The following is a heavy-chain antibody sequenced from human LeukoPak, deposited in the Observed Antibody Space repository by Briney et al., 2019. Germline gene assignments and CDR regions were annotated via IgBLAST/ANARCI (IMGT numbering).Heavy chain of an antibody. CDR3: ARAPSKRSWASTGTRFQN. D-gene: IGHD1-1*01. CDR2: IFYSGST. V-gene: IGHV4-39*07. J-gene: IGHJ4*02. Sequence: SETLSLTCTVSGGSISTSNYYWGWIRQPPGKGLEWIGNIFYSGSTYYSPSLRSRVTIPLDTSRNQFSLKLSSVTAADTAVYYCARAPSKRSWASTGTRFQNWGQGTLVTVSS. CDR1: GGSISTSNYY.